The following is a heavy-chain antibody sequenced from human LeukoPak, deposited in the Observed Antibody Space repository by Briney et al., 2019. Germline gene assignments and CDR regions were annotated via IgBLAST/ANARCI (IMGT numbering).Heavy chain of an antibody. CDR2: IYYSGST. V-gene: IGHV4-59*01. Sequence: SETLSLTCTVSGGSISSCYWSWIRQPPGKGLEWIGYIYYSGSTNYNPSLKSRVTISVDTSKNQFSLKLSSVTAADTAVYYCARDPYSSGWYYFDYWGQGTLVTVSS. CDR3: ARDPYSSGWYYFDY. CDR1: GGSISSCY. J-gene: IGHJ4*02. D-gene: IGHD6-19*01.